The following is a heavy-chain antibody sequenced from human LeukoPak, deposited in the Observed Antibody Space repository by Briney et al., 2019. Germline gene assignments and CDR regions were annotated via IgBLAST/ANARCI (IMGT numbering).Heavy chain of an antibody. J-gene: IGHJ4*02. CDR1: GFTFSSYA. D-gene: IGHD3-22*01. Sequence: GGSLRLSCAASGFTFSSYAMSWVRQAPGKGLEWVSAISGSGGSTYYADSVKGRFTISRDNSKNTLYLQMNSLRAEDTAVYYCAREGDSSGYYSLDYWGQGTLVTVSS. V-gene: IGHV3-23*01. CDR3: AREGDSSGYYSLDY. CDR2: ISGSGGST.